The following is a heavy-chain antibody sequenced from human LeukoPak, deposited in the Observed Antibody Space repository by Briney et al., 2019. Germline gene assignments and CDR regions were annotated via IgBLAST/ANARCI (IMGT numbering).Heavy chain of an antibody. J-gene: IGHJ4*02. V-gene: IGHV3-23*01. Sequence: PRGSLRLSCAASGFTFSSYAMSWVRQAPGKGLEWVSAISGSGGSTYYADSVKGRFTISRDNSKNTLYLQMNSLGAEDTAVYYCARGDPIYDFWSGGDYWGQGSLVTVSS. D-gene: IGHD3-3*01. CDR1: GFTFSSYA. CDR2: ISGSGGST. CDR3: ARGDPIYDFWSGGDY.